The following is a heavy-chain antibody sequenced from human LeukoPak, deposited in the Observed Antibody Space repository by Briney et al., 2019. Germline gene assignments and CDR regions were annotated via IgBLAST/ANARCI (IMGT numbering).Heavy chain of an antibody. Sequence: SETLSLTCTVSGGSIRSYYWSWIRQPPGKGLEWIAYIYYTGSTDYNPSLKSRVTISADTSKNQFSLKLSSVTAADTAVYYCATDYSTHLGHFDSWGQGTLVTVSS. CDR2: IYYTGST. D-gene: IGHD4-11*01. V-gene: IGHV4-59*12. CDR1: GGSIRSYY. J-gene: IGHJ4*02. CDR3: ATDYSTHLGHFDS.